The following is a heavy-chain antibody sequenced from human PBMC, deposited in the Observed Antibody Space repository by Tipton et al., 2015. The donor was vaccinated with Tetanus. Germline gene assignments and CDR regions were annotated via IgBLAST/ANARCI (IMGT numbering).Heavy chain of an antibody. D-gene: IGHD3-3*01. CDR3: ARTSGYLYSNH. CDR2: IYYSGTT. V-gene: IGHV4-61*01. J-gene: IGHJ1*01. CDR1: GGSVSSGSYF. Sequence: PGLVKPSETLSLTCTVSGGSVSSGSYFWSWIRQPPGKGLQWIGYIYYSGTTNYNPSLKSRVTISVDTSKNQLSLKLSSVTSADAAVYYCARTSGYLYSNHWGQGTLVTVSS.